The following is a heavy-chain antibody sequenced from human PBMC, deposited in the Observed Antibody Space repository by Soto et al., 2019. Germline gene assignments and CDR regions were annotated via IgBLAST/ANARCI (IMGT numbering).Heavy chain of an antibody. V-gene: IGHV3-23*01. J-gene: IGHJ4*02. Sequence: EVQLLESGGGLVQPGESLRLSCVASGFTFSNYALSWVRQAPGMGLEWVSTISRRGDATYYADSVRGRFTVSRDQSKNMLYLQMNVLRAEDAATYFCVNPWLYGSGVSWGQGTLVIVSS. CDR2: ISRRGDAT. D-gene: IGHD3-10*01. CDR3: VNPWLYGSGVS. CDR1: GFTFSNYA.